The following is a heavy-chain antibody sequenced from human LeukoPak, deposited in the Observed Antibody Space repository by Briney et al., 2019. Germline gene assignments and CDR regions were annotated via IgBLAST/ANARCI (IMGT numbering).Heavy chain of an antibody. CDR3: ARTYFGSGNTLVH. D-gene: IGHD3-10*01. CDR1: GLNFNSYS. J-gene: IGHJ4*02. Sequence: PGGSLRLSCAGSGLNFNSYSMNCVRQAPGKGLEWVSSISSSSGFIYYADSLKGRFTISRDNAKNSLYLQMNSLRAEDTAVYYCARTYFGSGNTLVHWGQGTLVTVSS. V-gene: IGHV3-21*01. CDR2: ISSSSGFI.